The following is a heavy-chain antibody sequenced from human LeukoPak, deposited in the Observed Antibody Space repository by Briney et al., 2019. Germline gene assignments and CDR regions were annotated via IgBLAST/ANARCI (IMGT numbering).Heavy chain of an antibody. J-gene: IGHJ4*02. CDR1: GYTFTGYY. CDR2: ISAYNGNT. CDR3: ARDTTPPYSYGRLPLGY. D-gene: IGHD5-18*01. Sequence: ASVKVSCKASGYTFTGYYMHWVRQAPGQGLEWMGWISAYNGNTNYAQKLQGRVTMTTDTSTSTAYIELRSLRSDDTAVYYCARDTTPPYSYGRLPLGYWGQGTLVTVSS. V-gene: IGHV1-18*04.